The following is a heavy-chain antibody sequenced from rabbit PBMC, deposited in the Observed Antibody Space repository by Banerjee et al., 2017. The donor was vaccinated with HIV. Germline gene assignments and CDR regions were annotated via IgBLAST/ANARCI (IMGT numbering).Heavy chain of an antibody. CDR3: ARDDASSSGYYDFNL. CDR2: IDPVFGST. CDR1: GFDFSSYY. J-gene: IGHJ4*01. D-gene: IGHD1-1*01. V-gene: IGHV1S7*01. Sequence: QLKESGGGLVQPGGSLKLSCKASGFDFSSYYISWVRQAPGKGLEWIGYIDPVFGSTYYASWVNGRFPISSHNAQNTLYLQLNSLTAADTATYFCARDDASSSGYYDFNLWGPGTLVTVS.